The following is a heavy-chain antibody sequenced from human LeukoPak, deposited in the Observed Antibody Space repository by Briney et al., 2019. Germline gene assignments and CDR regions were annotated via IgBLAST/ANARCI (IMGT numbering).Heavy chain of an antibody. CDR2: IYYSGST. CDR1: GGSIRSSYYY. D-gene: IGHD3-22*01. J-gene: IGHJ4*02. CDR3: ARLGSGYHLDY. V-gene: IGHV4-39*01. Sequence: SETLSLTCTVSGGSIRSSYYYWGWIRQPPGKGLEWIGSIYYSGSTYYNPSLKSRVTISVDTSKNQFSLKLSSVTAADTAVYYCARLGSGYHLDYWGQGTLVTVSS.